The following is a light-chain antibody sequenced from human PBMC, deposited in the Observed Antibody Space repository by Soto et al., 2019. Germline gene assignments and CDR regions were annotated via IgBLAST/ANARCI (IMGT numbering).Light chain of an antibody. J-gene: IGKJ2*01. Sequence: DIVMTQSPLSLPVTPGDPASISCRSSQSLLHSNGYNYLRWFLQKPGQSPQVLIYLASNRASGVTDRFSGRGSGTDFTLKISRVEAEDVGVYYCMPALQSSYTFGQGTELEVK. V-gene: IGKV2-28*01. CDR3: MPALQSSYT. CDR2: LAS. CDR1: QSLLHSNGYNY.